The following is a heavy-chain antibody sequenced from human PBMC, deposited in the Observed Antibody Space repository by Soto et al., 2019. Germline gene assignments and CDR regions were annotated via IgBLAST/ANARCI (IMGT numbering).Heavy chain of an antibody. CDR2: INPNSDGT. Sequence: ASVKVSCKASGYTFTDYYIHWVRQAPGQGLEWMGWINPNSDGTIYAQRFQGRVTLTRDTSISTAYLQMTRLKTEDTSLYYCTFWKTYSHFDYWGQGTLVTVSS. V-gene: IGHV1-2*02. CDR3: TFWKTYSHFDY. D-gene: IGHD3-3*01. J-gene: IGHJ4*02. CDR1: GYTFTDYY.